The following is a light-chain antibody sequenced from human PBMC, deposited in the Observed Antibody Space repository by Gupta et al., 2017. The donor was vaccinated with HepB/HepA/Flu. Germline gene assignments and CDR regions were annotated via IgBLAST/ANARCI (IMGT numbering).Light chain of an antibody. CDR1: QDINSH. CDR3: QHRNNSPIS. V-gene: IGKV1-9*01. Sequence: DIQLTQSPSFLSASVGDRVTITCRASQDINSHLIWYQQKPGKAPKLLIYSASTLQSGVPSRFSGRGXGTXFTLTIXSRQPEDFATYYCQHRNNSPISFGXGTPVDIK. CDR2: SAS. J-gene: IGKJ5*01.